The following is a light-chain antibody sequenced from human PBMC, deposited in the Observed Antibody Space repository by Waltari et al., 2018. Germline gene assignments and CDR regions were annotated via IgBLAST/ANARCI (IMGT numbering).Light chain of an antibody. Sequence: DIQMTQSPSTLSASEGDRVTITCRASQSISSWLTWYQQKPGKAPKLLIYKASSLESGVPSRFSGSGSGTEFTLTISSLQPDDFATYYCQQYNSVPLTFGGGTEVEIK. CDR1: QSISSW. CDR2: KAS. J-gene: IGKJ4*01. V-gene: IGKV1-5*03. CDR3: QQYNSVPLT.